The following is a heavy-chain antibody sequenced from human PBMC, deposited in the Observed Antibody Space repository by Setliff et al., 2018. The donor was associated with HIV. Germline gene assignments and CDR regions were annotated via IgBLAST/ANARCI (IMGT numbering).Heavy chain of an antibody. CDR3: AKDWKVWFGELSQDYYYGMDV. J-gene: IGHJ6*02. CDR2: ISSSSSYI. V-gene: IGHV3-21*01. CDR1: GFTFSSYN. D-gene: IGHD3-10*01. Sequence: GGSLRLSCAASGFTFSSYNMNWVRQAPGKGLEWVSSISSSSSYIYYADSVKGRFTISRDNAKNTLYMQMNSLRAEDTAVYYCAKDWKVWFGELSQDYYYGMDVWGQGTTVTVSS.